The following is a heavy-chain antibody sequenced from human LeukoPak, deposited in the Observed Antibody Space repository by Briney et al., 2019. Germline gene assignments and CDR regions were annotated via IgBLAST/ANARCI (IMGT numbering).Heavy chain of an antibody. D-gene: IGHD4-17*01. J-gene: IGHJ4*02. CDR2: ISYDGSDK. Sequence: GRSLRLSCAASGFTFSSYGMHCVRQAPGKGLEWVAVISYDGSDKDYADSVKGRFTISRDNSKNTLYLQMNSLRAEDTAVYYCAIYRSYGDRDYWGQGTLVTVSS. CDR3: AIYRSYGDRDY. CDR1: GFTFSSYG. V-gene: IGHV3-30*03.